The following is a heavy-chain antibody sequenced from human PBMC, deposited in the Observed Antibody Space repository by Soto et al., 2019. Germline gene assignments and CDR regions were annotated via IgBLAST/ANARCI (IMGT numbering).Heavy chain of an antibody. CDR1: GFTFSNYG. V-gene: IGHV3-23*01. CDR3: AKKLTIYAVEPADY. J-gene: IGHJ4*02. D-gene: IGHD3-3*01. CDR2: MSGSGDDA. Sequence: GGSLRLSCAACGFTFSNYGMSWVRQAPWKGLEWVSVMSGSGDDAYYADSVKGRFTISRDNSKNMLYLQMNSLRAEEKAVYFCAKKLTIYAVEPADYWGQRMQVTVST.